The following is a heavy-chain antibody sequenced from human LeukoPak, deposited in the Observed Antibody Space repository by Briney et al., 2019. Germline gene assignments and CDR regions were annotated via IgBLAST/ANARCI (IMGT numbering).Heavy chain of an antibody. J-gene: IGHJ4*02. CDR2: ISSDGSST. V-gene: IGHV3-74*03. CDR1: GFTFRNHW. D-gene: IGHD6-6*01. CDR3: ARDQRVTGRPDIDY. Sequence: GGSLRLSCAASGFTFRNHWMHWVRQTPGKGLVWVSRISSDGSSTTYADSVKGRFTISRDNAKNTLYLQMNNLRAEDTAMYYCARDQRVTGRPDIDYWGLGTLVIVSS.